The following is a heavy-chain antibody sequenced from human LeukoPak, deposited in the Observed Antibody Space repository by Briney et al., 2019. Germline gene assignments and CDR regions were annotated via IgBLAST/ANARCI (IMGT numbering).Heavy chain of an antibody. D-gene: IGHD3-3*01. CDR3: ARAEDFLSGNYYYYYGMDV. CDR1: GGSLSSSNW. V-gene: IGHV4-4*02. CDR2: IYHSGST. Sequence: SETLSLTCAVSGGSLSSSNWWTWVRQPPGKGLEWIGEIYHSGSTNYNPSLKSRVTISVDKSKNQFTLKLSSVTAADTAVYYCARAEDFLSGNYYYYYGMDVWGQGTTVTVSS. J-gene: IGHJ6*02.